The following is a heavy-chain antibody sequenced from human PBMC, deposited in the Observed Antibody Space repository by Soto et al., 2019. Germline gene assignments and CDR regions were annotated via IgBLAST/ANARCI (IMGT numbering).Heavy chain of an antibody. CDR1: GGTFNSHT. D-gene: IGHD1-20*01. CDR3: ASKIIGSRGY. V-gene: IGHV1-69*02. J-gene: IGHJ4*02. Sequence: QVQLVQSGAEVKKPGSSVKVSCKASGGTFNSHTISWVRQAPGQGLEWMGRIIPIFDIANYAQKFQGRATITADKSTSTAYMELSSMRSEDTAVYYCASKIIGSRGYWGQGTLVTVSS. CDR2: IIPIFDIA.